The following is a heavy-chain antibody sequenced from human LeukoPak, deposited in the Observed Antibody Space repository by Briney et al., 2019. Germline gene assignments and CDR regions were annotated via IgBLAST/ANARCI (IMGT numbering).Heavy chain of an antibody. CDR1: GFTFSDYY. CDR3: AREYYYDSSGLDY. Sequence: MTGGSLRLTCAASGFTFSDYYMSWIRQAPGKGLEWVSYISSSSSYTNYADSVKGRFTISRDKAKNSLYLQMNSLRAEETAVYYCAREYYYDSSGLDYWGQGTLVTVSS. CDR2: ISSSSSYT. J-gene: IGHJ4*02. D-gene: IGHD3-22*01. V-gene: IGHV3-11*05.